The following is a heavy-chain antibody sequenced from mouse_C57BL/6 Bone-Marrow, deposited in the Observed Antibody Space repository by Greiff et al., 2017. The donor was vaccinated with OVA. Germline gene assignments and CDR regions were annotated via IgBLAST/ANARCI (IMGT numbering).Heavy chain of an antibody. CDR1: GFTFTSYW. D-gene: IGHD2-4*01. CDR3: ASRGYYEYFDV. Sequence: QVQLQQPGAELVKPGASVKMSCKASGFTFTSYWITWVIQRPGQGLEWIGDFYPGSGSTNYNEKFKSKATLTVDTSSSTAYMQLSSLTSEDSAVYYCASRGYYEYFDVWGTGTTVTVSS. V-gene: IGHV1-55*01. J-gene: IGHJ1*03. CDR2: FYPGSGST.